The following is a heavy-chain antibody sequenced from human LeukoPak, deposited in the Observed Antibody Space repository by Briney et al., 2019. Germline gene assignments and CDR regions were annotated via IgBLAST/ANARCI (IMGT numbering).Heavy chain of an antibody. Sequence: ASVKVSCKASGYTFTSYYMHWVRQAPGQGLEWMGIINPSGGSTSYAQKFQGRVTMTRDTSTSTVHMELSSLRSEDTAVYYCARVSQRAYCSSTSCPIDYWGQGTLVTVSS. CDR1: GYTFTSYY. CDR3: ARVSQRAYCSSTSCPIDY. V-gene: IGHV1-46*01. CDR2: INPSGGST. J-gene: IGHJ4*02. D-gene: IGHD2-2*01.